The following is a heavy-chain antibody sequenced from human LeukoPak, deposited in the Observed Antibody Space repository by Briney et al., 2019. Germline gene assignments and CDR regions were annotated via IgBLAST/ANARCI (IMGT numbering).Heavy chain of an antibody. V-gene: IGHV4-59*08. J-gene: IGHJ1*01. CDR2: IYYSGST. CDR3: ATSPRGTEYFHH. CDR1: GDSVSSDY. D-gene: IGHD3-10*01. Sequence: PSQTLSLTCTVSGDSVSSDYWSWIRQRPPHRQDWIGYIYYSGSTNYNPSLRGRVTISADTSKNQFSVKLSSVTAADTAVYYCATSPRGTEYFHHWGQGTLVTVSS.